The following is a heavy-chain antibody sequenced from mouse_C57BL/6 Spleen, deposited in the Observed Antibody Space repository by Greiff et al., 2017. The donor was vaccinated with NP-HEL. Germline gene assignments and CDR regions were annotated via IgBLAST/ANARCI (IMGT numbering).Heavy chain of an antibody. CDR1: GYTFTSYW. CDR3: ARAHYGSSTDY. J-gene: IGHJ2*01. V-gene: IGHV1-50*01. D-gene: IGHD1-1*01. Sequence: QVQLQQPGAELVKPGASVKLSCKASGYTFTSYWMQWVKQRPGQGLAWIGEIDPSDSYTNYNQKFKGKATVTVYTSSSTAYMQLSSLTSEDSAVYYCARAHYGSSTDYWGQGTTLTVSS. CDR2: IDPSDSYT.